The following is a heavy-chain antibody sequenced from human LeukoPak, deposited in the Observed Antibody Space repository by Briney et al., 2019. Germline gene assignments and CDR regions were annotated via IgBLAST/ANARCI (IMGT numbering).Heavy chain of an antibody. J-gene: IGHJ5*02. CDR3: ARGETILNWFDP. D-gene: IGHD1-1*01. CDR1: GGTYSSYA. Sequence: SVKVSCKASGGTYSSYAISWVRQAPGQGLEWMGGIIPIFGRADYAQKFQDIVTITADESTSTVYMELSSLRSEDTAVYYCARGETILNWFDPWGQGTLVTVSS. CDR2: IIPIFGRA. V-gene: IGHV1-69*13.